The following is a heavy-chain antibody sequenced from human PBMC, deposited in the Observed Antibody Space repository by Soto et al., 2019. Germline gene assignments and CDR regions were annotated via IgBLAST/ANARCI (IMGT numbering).Heavy chain of an antibody. J-gene: IGHJ5*02. D-gene: IGHD3-22*01. Sequence: NPSETLSLTCTVSGGSISSSSYYWGWIRQPPGKWLEWIGSIYYSGSTYYNPSLKSRVTISVDTSKNQFSLKLSSVTAADTAVYYCARHEVGNDINWFDPWGQGTLVTVSS. CDR2: IYYSGST. CDR1: GGSISSSSYY. CDR3: ARHEVGNDINWFDP. V-gene: IGHV4-39*01.